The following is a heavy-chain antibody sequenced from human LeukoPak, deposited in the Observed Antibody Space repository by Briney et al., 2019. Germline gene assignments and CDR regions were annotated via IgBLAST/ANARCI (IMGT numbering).Heavy chain of an antibody. Sequence: SETLSLTCTVSGGSISSYYWSWIRQPAGNGLEWIGRIYTSGSTNYNPSLKSRVTMSVDTSKNQFSLKLSSVTAADTAVYYCASSRRMNWGYYFDYWGQGTLVTVSS. V-gene: IGHV4-4*07. D-gene: IGHD7-27*01. CDR1: GGSISSYY. CDR3: ASSRRMNWGYYFDY. CDR2: IYTSGST. J-gene: IGHJ4*02.